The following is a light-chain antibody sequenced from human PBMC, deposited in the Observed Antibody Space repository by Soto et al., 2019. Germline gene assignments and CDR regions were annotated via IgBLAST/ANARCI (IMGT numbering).Light chain of an antibody. CDR2: AAS. CDR1: QKISTY. V-gene: IGKV1-39*01. J-gene: IGKJ1*01. CDR3: HQSYSTPQT. Sequence: DIPMTQSPSSLSASVGDSVTIACRASQKISTYLNWYQQRPGEAPKVLIYAASTLQGGAPSRFSGSGSGTDFTLTISSLQPEDFATYYCHQSYSTPQTFGLGTKVELK.